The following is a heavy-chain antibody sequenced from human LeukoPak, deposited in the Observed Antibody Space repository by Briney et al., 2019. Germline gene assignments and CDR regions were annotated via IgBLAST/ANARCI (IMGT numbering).Heavy chain of an antibody. CDR2: IIPIFGTA. CDR1: GGTFSSYA. D-gene: IGHD6-13*01. Sequence: GSSVKVSCKTSGGTFSSYAITWVRQAPGQGLEWMGRIIPIFGTANYAQKFQGRVTITTDESTSTAYMELSSLTSEDTAAYYCARAIRYSSSWEYFDYWGQGTLVTVSS. J-gene: IGHJ4*02. V-gene: IGHV1-69*05. CDR3: ARAIRYSSSWEYFDY.